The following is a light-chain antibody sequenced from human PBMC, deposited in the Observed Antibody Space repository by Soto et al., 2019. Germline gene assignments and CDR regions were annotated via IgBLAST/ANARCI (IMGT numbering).Light chain of an antibody. CDR2: DAT. CDR3: QQYNTYPCT. V-gene: IGKV1-5*01. CDR1: QSISDW. Sequence: DIQMTQSPSTLSASVGDRVSITCRASQSISDWLAWFQQKPGKAPKLLIYDATRLETGVPSRFSGSGFGTEFTLPISSLQPDDFGTYYCQQYNTYPCTFGQGTKVEIK. J-gene: IGKJ1*01.